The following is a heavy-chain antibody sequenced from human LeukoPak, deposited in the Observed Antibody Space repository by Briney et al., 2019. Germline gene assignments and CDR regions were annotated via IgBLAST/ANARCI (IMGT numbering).Heavy chain of an antibody. J-gene: IGHJ3*02. CDR1: GFTFSDHY. V-gene: IGHV3-72*01. D-gene: IGHD3-3*01. CDR3: LFWSGYYGNDAFDI. Sequence: GGSLRLSCAASGFTFSDHYMDWVRQAPGKGLEWVGRTRNKANSYTTEYAASVKGRFTISRDDSKNSLYLQMNSLKTEDTAVYYCLFWSGYYGNDAFDIWGQGTMVTVSS. CDR2: TRNKANSYTT.